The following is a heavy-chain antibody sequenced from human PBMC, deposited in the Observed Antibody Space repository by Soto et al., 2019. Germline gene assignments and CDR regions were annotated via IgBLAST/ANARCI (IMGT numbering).Heavy chain of an antibody. CDR2: ISSSSSYI. CDR3: ARDRLITMVRGVIPYYYGMDV. Sequence: GGSLRLSCAASGFTFSSYSMNWVRQAPGKGLEWVSSISSSSSYIYYADSVKGRFTISRDNAKNSLYLQMNSLRAEDTAVYYCARDRLITMVRGVIPYYYGMDVWGQGTTVTVSS. J-gene: IGHJ6*02. CDR1: GFTFSSYS. D-gene: IGHD3-10*01. V-gene: IGHV3-21*01.